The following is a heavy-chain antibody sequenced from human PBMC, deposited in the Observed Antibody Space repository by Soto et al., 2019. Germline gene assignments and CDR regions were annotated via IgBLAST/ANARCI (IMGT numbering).Heavy chain of an antibody. CDR1: GFTFSSYG. CDR3: VRDKRDYGDSTGSEKIGDAFDI. CDR2: IWYDGSNK. D-gene: IGHD4-17*01. V-gene: IGHV3-33*01. Sequence: GGSLRLSCAASGFTFSSYGMHWVRQAPGKGLEWVAVIWYDGSNKYYADSVKGRFTISRDNSKNTLYLRMNSLRAEDTAVYYCVRDKRDYGDSTGSEKIGDAFDIWGQGTMVTVSS. J-gene: IGHJ3*02.